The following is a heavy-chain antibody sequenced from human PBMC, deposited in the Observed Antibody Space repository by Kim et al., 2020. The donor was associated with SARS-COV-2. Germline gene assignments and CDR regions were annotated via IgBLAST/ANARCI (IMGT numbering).Heavy chain of an antibody. V-gene: IGHV4-34*01. CDR3: TRGRPSGSNWNTGKYCFDY. D-gene: IGHD1-26*01. CDR2: NNHSGRT. J-gene: IGHJ4*01. Sequence: SETLSLTCVVYGGTFSGYYWSWIRQPQGKGLEWNGENNHSGRTNYNPSLKSRVTITVDTSMNQFSLKLISVTAADAAVYYCTRGRPSGSNWNTGKYCFDYRRHGTLVTVFS. CDR1: GGTFSGYY.